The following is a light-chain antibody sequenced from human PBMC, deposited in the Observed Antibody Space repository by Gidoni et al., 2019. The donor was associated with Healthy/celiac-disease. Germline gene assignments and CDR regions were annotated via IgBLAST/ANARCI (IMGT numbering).Light chain of an antibody. V-gene: IGKV1-39*01. Sequence: DIQMTQSPSSLSASVGDRVTITCRASQSISSYLNWYQQKPGKAPKLLIYAASSLQSGVPSRFSGSGSGTDFTLTISSLQPEDFATYYCQQSYSTPIFTFGPETKVDIK. CDR3: QQSYSTPIFT. CDR2: AAS. J-gene: IGKJ3*01. CDR1: QSISSY.